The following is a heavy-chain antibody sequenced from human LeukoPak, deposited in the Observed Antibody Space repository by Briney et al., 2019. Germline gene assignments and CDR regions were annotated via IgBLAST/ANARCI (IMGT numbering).Heavy chain of an antibody. D-gene: IGHD2-15*01. V-gene: IGHV3-21*01. CDR2: ISSSSSYI. Sequence: GGSLRLSCAASGFTFSSYSMNWVRQAPGKGLEWVSSISSSSSYIYYADSVKGRFTISRDNAKNSLYLQMNSLRAEDTAVYYCARAPAVADPFDYWGQGTLVTVSS. J-gene: IGHJ4*02. CDR1: GFTFSSYS. CDR3: ARAPAVADPFDY.